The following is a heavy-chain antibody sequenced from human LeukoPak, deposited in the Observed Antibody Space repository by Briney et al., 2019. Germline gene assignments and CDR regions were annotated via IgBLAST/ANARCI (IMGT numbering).Heavy chain of an antibody. Sequence: ASVPVSRKASGYTFTTYYMHWVRQAPGQGLEWMGMINPTGGSTSYAQKFQGRVTMTRDTSTSTVYMELSSLRSEDTAVYYCARESHNVAWHLGGYWGQGTLVAVSS. CDR2: INPTGGST. CDR1: GYTFTTYY. D-gene: IGHD3-22*01. V-gene: IGHV1-46*01. CDR3: ARESHNVAWHLGGY. J-gene: IGHJ4*02.